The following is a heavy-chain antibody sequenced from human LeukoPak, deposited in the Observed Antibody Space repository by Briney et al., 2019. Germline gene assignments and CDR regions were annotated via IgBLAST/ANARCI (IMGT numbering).Heavy chain of an antibody. CDR1: GGSINSALYY. V-gene: IGHV4-39*07. D-gene: IGHD5-18*01. Sequence: SEALSLTCTVSGGSINSALYYWAWIRQTPEQQLEWIGSVSHDGISKYSPSLKSRVTISMDKSKNQLSLKLNFVTAADTAVYYCARDRGGYTYSHDYWGQGTLVTVSS. CDR2: VSHDGIS. CDR3: ARDRGGYTYSHDY. J-gene: IGHJ4*02.